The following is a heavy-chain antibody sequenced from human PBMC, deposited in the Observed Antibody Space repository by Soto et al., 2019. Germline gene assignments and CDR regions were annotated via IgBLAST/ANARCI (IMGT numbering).Heavy chain of an antibody. CDR3: ARELTGDSSGYYQGLGY. CDR2: ISYDGSNK. D-gene: IGHD3-22*01. Sequence: QVPLVESGGGVVQPGRSLRLSCADSGFTFSSYAMHWVRQAPGKGLEWVAVISYDGSNKYYADSVKGRFTISRDNSKNTMHLKINSLRTKDRAVYHCARELTGDSSGYYQGLGYWGQGTLVTVSS. V-gene: IGHV3-30-3*01. CDR1: GFTFSSYA. J-gene: IGHJ4*02.